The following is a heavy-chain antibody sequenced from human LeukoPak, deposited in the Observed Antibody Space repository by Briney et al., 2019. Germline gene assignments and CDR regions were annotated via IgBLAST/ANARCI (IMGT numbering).Heavy chain of an antibody. CDR2: IRSKANSYAT. V-gene: IGHV3-73*01. J-gene: IGHJ4*02. CDR3: TMYNYDSSGYPLKN. CDR1: GFTFSGSP. D-gene: IGHD3-22*01. Sequence: GGSLRLSCAASGFTFSGSPMHWVRQASGKGLEWVGRIRSKANSYATAYAASVKGRFTIFRDDSKNTAYLQMNSLQTEDTGIYYCTMYNYDSSGYPLKNWSQGTLVTVSS.